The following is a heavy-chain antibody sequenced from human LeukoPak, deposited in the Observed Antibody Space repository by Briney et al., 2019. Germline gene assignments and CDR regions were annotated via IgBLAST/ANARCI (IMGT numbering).Heavy chain of an antibody. CDR3: AQDLYDSSGYFY. CDR2: ISGSGGST. CDR1: GFTFSSYA. Sequence: GGSLRLSCAASGFTFSSYAMSWVRQAPGKGLEWVSAISGSGGSTYYADSVKGRFTISRDNSKNTLYLQMNSLRAEDTAVYYCAQDLYDSSGYFYWGQGTLVTVSS. V-gene: IGHV3-23*01. J-gene: IGHJ4*02. D-gene: IGHD3-22*01.